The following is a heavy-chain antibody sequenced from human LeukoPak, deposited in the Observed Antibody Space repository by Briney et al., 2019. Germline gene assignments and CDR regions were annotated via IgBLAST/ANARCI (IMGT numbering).Heavy chain of an antibody. CDR3: AKDPDSSGYYIEYYFDY. J-gene: IGHJ4*02. Sequence: GGSLRLSCAASGFTFSSYGMSWVRQAPGKGLEWVSAISGSGGGTYYADSVKGRFTISRDNSKNTLYLQMNSLRAEDTAVYYCAKDPDSSGYYIEYYFDYWGQGTLVTVSS. CDR1: GFTFSSYG. CDR2: ISGSGGGT. D-gene: IGHD3-22*01. V-gene: IGHV3-23*01.